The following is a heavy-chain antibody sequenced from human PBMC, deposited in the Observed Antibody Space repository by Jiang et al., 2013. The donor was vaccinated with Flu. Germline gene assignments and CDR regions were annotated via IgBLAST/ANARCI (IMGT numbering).Heavy chain of an antibody. Sequence: ETLSLTCTVSGGSISSYYWSWIRQPPGKGLEWIGYTYYSGSTNYNPSLKSRVTISVDTSKNQFSLKLSSVTAADTAVYYCARGTMIVVVNTYYFDYWGQGTLVTVSS. V-gene: IGHV4-59*01. J-gene: IGHJ4*02. CDR1: GGSISSYY. CDR3: ARGTMIVVVNTYYFDY. CDR2: TYYSGST. D-gene: IGHD3-22*01.